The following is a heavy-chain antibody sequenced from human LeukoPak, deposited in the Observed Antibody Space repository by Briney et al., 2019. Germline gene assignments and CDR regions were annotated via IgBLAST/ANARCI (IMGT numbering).Heavy chain of an antibody. CDR1: GFTFSSYS. V-gene: IGHV3-21*01. Sequence: GGSLRLSCAASGFTFSSYSMNWIRQAPGKGLEWVSSISSSTSYIYYADSVKGRFTISKDNAKNSLYLQMNSLRAEDTAVYYCARENLAAAADYWGQGTVVTVSS. D-gene: IGHD6-25*01. J-gene: IGHJ4*02. CDR2: ISSSTSYI. CDR3: ARENLAAAADY.